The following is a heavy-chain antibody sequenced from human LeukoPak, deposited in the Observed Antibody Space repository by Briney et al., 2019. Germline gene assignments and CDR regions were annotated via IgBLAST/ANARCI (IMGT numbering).Heavy chain of an antibody. Sequence: PGGSLRLSCTASGFTFRSYWMSWIRQAPGKGLEWVAVISFDGSNKYYADSVKGRFTISRDNSKNTLYLQMNSLRAEDTAVYYCARSGIAVAGYFDYWDQGTLVTVSS. D-gene: IGHD6-19*01. CDR2: ISFDGSNK. V-gene: IGHV3-30*03. CDR3: ARSGIAVAGYFDY. CDR1: GFTFRSYW. J-gene: IGHJ4*02.